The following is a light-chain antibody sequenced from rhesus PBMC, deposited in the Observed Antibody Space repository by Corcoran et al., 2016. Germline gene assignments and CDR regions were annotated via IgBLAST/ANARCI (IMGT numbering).Light chain of an antibody. CDR2: NTD. J-gene: IGLJ1*01. V-gene: IGLV7-76*01. Sequence: QPVVTQEPSMTVSPGGPVTLTCGSATGAVTSDNCPNWFQQNPGQVPKGLIFNTDKKPCWTPARFSGSLAGGKAALTLSGAQPEYEADYYCFLFDDGLHIFGGGTRLTVL. CDR3: FLFDDGLHI. CDR1: TGAVTSDNC.